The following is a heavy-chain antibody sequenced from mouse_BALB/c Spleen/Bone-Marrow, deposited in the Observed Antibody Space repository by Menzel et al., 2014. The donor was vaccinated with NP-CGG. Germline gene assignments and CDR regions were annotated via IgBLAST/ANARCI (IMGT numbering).Heavy chain of an antibody. CDR1: GFNIKDTY. CDR2: IDPANGNT. D-gene: IGHD1-2*01. J-gene: IGHJ1*01. V-gene: IGHV14-3*02. CDR3: AREGTTATWYFDV. Sequence: EVHLVESGAELVKPGASVKLSCTASGFNIKDTYMHWVKQRPEQGLEWIGRIDPANGNTKYDPKFQGKATITADTSSNTAYLQLSSLTSEDTAVYYCAREGTTATWYFDVWGAGTTVTVSS.